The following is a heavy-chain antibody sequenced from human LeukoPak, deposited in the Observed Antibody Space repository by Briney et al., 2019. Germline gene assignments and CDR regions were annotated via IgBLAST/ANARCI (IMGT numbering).Heavy chain of an antibody. V-gene: IGHV3-30-3*01. CDR1: GFTFSSYA. CDR3: ARERYAGYYFDY. J-gene: IGHJ4*02. D-gene: IGHD1-1*01. Sequence: GRSLRLSCAASGFTFSSYAMHWVRQAPGKGLEWVAVISYDGSNKYYADSVKGRFTISRDNSKNTLYLQMNSLRAEDTAVYYCARERYAGYYFDYWGQGTLVTVSS. CDR2: ISYDGSNK.